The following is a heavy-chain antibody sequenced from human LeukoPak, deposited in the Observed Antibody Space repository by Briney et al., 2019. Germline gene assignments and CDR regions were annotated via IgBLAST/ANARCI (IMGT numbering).Heavy chain of an antibody. Sequence: ASVKASCKASAYTSPNYGITWVRQAPGRGLEWMGWISTYNGNTQYAQKFQGRVTMTTDTPTKTVYMELSNLRSNDTAVYYCALPAKGAFFYYYMEVWGKGTTVTVSS. CDR3: ALPAKGAFFYYYMEV. CDR2: ISTYNGNT. D-gene: IGHD2-2*01. CDR1: AYTSPNYG. V-gene: IGHV1-18*01. J-gene: IGHJ6*03.